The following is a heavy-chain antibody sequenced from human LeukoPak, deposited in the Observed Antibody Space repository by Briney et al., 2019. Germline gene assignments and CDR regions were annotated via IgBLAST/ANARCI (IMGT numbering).Heavy chain of an antibody. CDR2: IYHSGST. CDR1: GYSISSGYY. V-gene: IGHV4-38-2*01. D-gene: IGHD5-24*01. J-gene: IGHJ4*02. Sequence: SETLSLTCAVSGYSISSGYYWGWIRQPPGKGLEWIGSIYHSGSTYYNPSLKRRVTISVDTSKNQFSLKLSSVTAADTAVYYCARSEMATILVDYWGQGTLVTVSS. CDR3: ARSEMATILVDY.